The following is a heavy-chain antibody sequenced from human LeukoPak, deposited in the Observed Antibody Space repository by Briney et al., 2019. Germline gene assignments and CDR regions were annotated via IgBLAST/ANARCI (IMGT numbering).Heavy chain of an antibody. CDR1: GFTFSSYW. J-gene: IGHJ5*02. V-gene: IGHV3-7*01. CDR3: ARAASTVVPAALNWFDP. Sequence: PGGSLRLSCAASGFTFSSYWMSWVRQARGKGLEGVANIKQDGSEKYYVDSVKGRFTISRDNAKNSLYLHMNSLRAEDTAVYYCARAASTVVPAALNWFDPWGQGTLVTVSS. CDR2: IKQDGSEK. D-gene: IGHD2-2*01.